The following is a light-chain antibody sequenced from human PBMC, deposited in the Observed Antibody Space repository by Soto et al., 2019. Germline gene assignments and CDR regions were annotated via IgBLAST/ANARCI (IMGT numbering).Light chain of an antibody. Sequence: EIVMTQSPAALSVSPGERATLSCRASQNVGNNLVWYQQKPGQAPRLLIYGASTRAAGIPDRFSGSGSGTEFTLTISGLQSDDFAVYYCQQFNNWPPWTFGQGTKVDIK. CDR3: QQFNNWPPWT. CDR1: QNVGNN. J-gene: IGKJ1*01. CDR2: GAS. V-gene: IGKV3-15*01.